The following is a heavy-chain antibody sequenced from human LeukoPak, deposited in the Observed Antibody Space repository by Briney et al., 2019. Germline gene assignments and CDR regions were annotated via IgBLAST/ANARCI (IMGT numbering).Heavy chain of an antibody. Sequence: PGGSLRLSCAASGFTFSTFTMNWVRQAPGKGLEWVSSISNSSSYIYYADSVKGRFTISRDNAKNSLYLQMNSLRPEDTAVYYCARDPPASYNWDGDYWGQGTLVTVST. J-gene: IGHJ4*02. CDR1: GFTFSTFT. V-gene: IGHV3-21*01. D-gene: IGHD1-1*01. CDR2: ISNSSSYI. CDR3: ARDPPASYNWDGDY.